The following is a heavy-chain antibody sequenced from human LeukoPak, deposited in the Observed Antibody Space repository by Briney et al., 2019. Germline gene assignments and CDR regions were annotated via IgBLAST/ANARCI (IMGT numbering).Heavy chain of an antibody. D-gene: IGHD2-15*01. J-gene: IGHJ5*02. CDR1: GGSFSNYY. Sequence: PSETLSLTCAVYGGSFSNYYWSWIRQPPGKGLEWIGEINHSGSTNYNPSLKSRVTISVDTSKNQFSLKLSSVTAADTAVYYCAREVAANWFDPWGQGTLVTVSS. CDR2: INHSGST. CDR3: AREVAANWFDP. V-gene: IGHV4-34*01.